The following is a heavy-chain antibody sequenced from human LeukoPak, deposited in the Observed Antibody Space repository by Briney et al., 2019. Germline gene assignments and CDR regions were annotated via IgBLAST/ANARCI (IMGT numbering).Heavy chain of an antibody. V-gene: IGHV4-34*01. Sequence: SETLSLTCAVYGGSFSGYYWSWIRRPPGKGLEWIGEINHSGSTNYNPSLKSRVTISVDTSKNQFSLKLSSVTAADTAVYYCARGFNAFRYYHYMDVWGKGTTVTVSS. CDR1: GGSFSGYY. D-gene: IGHD3-3*02. CDR2: INHSGST. CDR3: ARGFNAFRYYHYMDV. J-gene: IGHJ6*03.